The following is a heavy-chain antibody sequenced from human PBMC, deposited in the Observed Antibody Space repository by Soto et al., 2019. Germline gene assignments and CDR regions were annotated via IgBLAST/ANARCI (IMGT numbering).Heavy chain of an antibody. V-gene: IGHV3-33*01. CDR2: IWYDGSNK. D-gene: IGHD3-10*01. CDR3: ARDLDGPIQSHHMAGGVTRLYYYYGMDV. J-gene: IGHJ6*02. Sequence: QVQLVESGGGVVQPGRSLRLSCAASGFTFSSYGMHWVRQAPGKGLEWVAVIWYDGSNKYYADSVKGRFTISRDNSKNTLYLQMNSLRAEDRAVYYCARDLDGPIQSHHMAGGVTRLYYYYGMDVWGHGTTVIVSS. CDR1: GFTFSSYG.